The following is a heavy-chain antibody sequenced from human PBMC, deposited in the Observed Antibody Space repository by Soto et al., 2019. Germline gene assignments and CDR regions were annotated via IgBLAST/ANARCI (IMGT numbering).Heavy chain of an antibody. J-gene: IGHJ5*02. D-gene: IGHD2-21*01. CDR3: AHTGLLYSESCWFGP. Sequence: QITLKESGPTLLKLTQALTLTCRFSGFPLTNTGVGVAGIRQSPGKALQWLALVSWSDDVRYNPALKSRLTSEQDPCKDQVALTLTNVAPVDTGTCYCAHTGLLYSESCWFGPWGPGILVTVSS. V-gene: IGHV2-5*01. CDR1: GFPLTNTGVG. CDR2: VSWSDDV.